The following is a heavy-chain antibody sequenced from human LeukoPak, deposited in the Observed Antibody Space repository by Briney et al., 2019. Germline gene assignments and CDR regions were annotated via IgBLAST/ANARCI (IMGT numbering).Heavy chain of an antibody. D-gene: IGHD6-13*01. CDR3: ARVRVSYSSSYLDAFDI. CDR1: GGTFSSYA. Sequence: SVKVSCKASGGTFSSYAISWVRQAPGQGLEWMGGIIPIFGTANYAQKFQGRVTITTDESTSTAYVELSSLRSEDTAVYYCARVRVSYSSSYLDAFDIWGQGTMVTVSS. J-gene: IGHJ3*02. V-gene: IGHV1-69*05. CDR2: IIPIFGTA.